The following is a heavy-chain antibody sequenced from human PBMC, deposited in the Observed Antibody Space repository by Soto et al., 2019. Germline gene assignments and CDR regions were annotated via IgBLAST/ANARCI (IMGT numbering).Heavy chain of an antibody. D-gene: IGHD5-18*01. Sequence: QVQLQESGPGLVKTSETLSLTCTFSGVSISPYYWTWIRQPAGKGLEWIGHLYSRGRATYNPSLKNRVSMSVFRDHFSLTLNTVTAADTAVYYCARHVDVSTALDFYYFDLWGRGALVIVSS. CDR3: ARHVDVSTALDFYYFDL. V-gene: IGHV4-4*07. CDR1: GVSISPYY. CDR2: LYSRGRA. J-gene: IGHJ2*01.